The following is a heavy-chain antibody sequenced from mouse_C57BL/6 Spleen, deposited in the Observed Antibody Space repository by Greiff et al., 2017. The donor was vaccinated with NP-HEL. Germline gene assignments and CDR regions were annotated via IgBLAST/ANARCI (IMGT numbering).Heavy chain of an antibody. CDR3: EMGDYGSSWYFDV. CDR2: INPNYGTT. V-gene: IGHV1-39*01. Sequence: VQLQQSGPELVKPGASVKISCKASGYSFTDYNMNWVKQSTGKSLEWIGVINPNYGTTSYNQKFKGKATLTVDQSSSTAYMQLNSLTSEDSAVYYCEMGDYGSSWYFDVWGTGTTVTVSS. CDR1: GYSFTDYN. J-gene: IGHJ1*03. D-gene: IGHD1-1*01.